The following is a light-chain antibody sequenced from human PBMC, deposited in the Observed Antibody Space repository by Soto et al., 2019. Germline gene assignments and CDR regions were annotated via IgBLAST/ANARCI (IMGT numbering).Light chain of an antibody. CDR1: TSNIGAGYD. CDR3: QSYDNTLSGPIYV. J-gene: IGLJ1*01. CDR2: GNT. V-gene: IGLV1-40*01. Sequence: QSVLTQPPSVSGALGQRVTISCTGITSNIGAGYDVHWYQHLPGRAPKLLIYGNTNRPSGVPDRSSGSKSATSASLAITGLQAENEGVYYCQSYDNTLSGPIYVFGTGTKVTVL.